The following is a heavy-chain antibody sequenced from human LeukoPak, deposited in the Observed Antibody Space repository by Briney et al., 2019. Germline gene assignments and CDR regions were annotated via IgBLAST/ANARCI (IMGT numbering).Heavy chain of an antibody. D-gene: IGHD6-19*01. J-gene: IGHJ4*02. CDR3: ALLAVASDFDY. V-gene: IGHV3-48*03. CDR1: GFPFSFYE. Sequence: PGGSVTLSCVVSGFPFSFYELNWVRQAPGKGLEWVSNIGASSIPKYYADSVKGRFSISRDNARNSLYLQMNSLRVEDTAVYYCALLAVASDFDYWGQGALVTVSS. CDR2: IGASSIPK.